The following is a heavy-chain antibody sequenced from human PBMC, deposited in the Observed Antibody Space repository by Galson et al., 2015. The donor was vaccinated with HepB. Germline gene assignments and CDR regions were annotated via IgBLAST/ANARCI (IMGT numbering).Heavy chain of an antibody. CDR1: GFTFSSYA. V-gene: IGHV3-30*18. CDR2: ISFDGSRT. Sequence: SLRLSCAASGFTFSSYAMHWVRQAPGTGLEWVAVISFDGSRTYYADSVKGRFSISRDNSKNTLYLQMNSLRAEDTAVYYCAKDLGQSYVWGGPHFWGQGTLVTVSS. D-gene: IGHD3-16*01. CDR3: AKDLGQSYVWGGPHF. J-gene: IGHJ1*01.